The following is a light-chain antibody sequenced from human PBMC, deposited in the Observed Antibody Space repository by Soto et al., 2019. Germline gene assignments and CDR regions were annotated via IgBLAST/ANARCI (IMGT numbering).Light chain of an antibody. CDR1: QSVSSSY. Sequence: EIVLTQSPGTLSLSPWERATLSCKASQSVSSSYFAWYQQKPGQAPRLLIYGASNRATGIPARFSGSGSGTDFTVTISSLEPEDFAVYYCQQRSNWPPITFGQGTRLEI. V-gene: IGKV3D-20*02. CDR2: GAS. CDR3: QQRSNWPPIT. J-gene: IGKJ5*01.